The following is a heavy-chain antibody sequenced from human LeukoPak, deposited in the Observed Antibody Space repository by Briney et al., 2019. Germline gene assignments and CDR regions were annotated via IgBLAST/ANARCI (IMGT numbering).Heavy chain of an antibody. D-gene: IGHD3-22*01. CDR2: IYTSGST. CDR3: ARGVVSGYYPHYHYYYLDV. V-gene: IGHV4-4*07. Sequence: SGTLSLTCTVSGASISSYYWSWIRQPAGKGLEWIGRIYTSGSTNYNPSLKSRVTMSVDTSKNQFSLELSSVTAADTAVYYCARGVVSGYYPHYHYYYLDVWGKGTTVTVSS. CDR1: GASISSYY. J-gene: IGHJ6*03.